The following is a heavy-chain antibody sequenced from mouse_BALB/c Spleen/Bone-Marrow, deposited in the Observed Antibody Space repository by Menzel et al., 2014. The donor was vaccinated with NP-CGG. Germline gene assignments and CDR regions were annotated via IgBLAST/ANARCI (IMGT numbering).Heavy chain of an antibody. D-gene: IGHD1-1*01. CDR2: ISSGGGST. J-gene: IGHJ2*01. V-gene: IGHV5-12-1*01. CDR3: AREVLRDYFDY. CDR1: GLAFSSYD. Sequence: EVKLMESGGGLVKPGGSLKLSCAASGLAFSSYDMSWVRQTPEKRLEWVAYISSGGGSTYYPDTVKGRFTISRDNAKNTLYLQMSSLKSEDTAMYYCAREVLRDYFDYWGQGTTLTVSS.